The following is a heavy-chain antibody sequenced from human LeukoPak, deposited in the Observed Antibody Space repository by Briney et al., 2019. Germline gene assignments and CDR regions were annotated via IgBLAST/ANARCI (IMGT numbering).Heavy chain of an antibody. D-gene: IGHD6-13*01. J-gene: IGHJ4*02. CDR1: GGTFSSYA. CDR2: IIPISGTA. V-gene: IGHV1-69*06. Sequence: SVKVSCKASGGTFSSYAISWVRQAPGQGPEWIGGIIPISGTAKYAKKLQGRVTISADMSTGTAYMELSSLSSEDTAVYYCAGPYSTYYAQDYWGQGALVTVSS. CDR3: AGPYSTYYAQDY.